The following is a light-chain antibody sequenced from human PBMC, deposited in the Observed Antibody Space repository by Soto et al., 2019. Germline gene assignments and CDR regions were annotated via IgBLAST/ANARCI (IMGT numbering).Light chain of an antibody. Sequence: DIQMTQSPSSLSASVGDRVTIACRASQTITTYLNWYQQKSGKLPKLLIYAASSLQSGVPSRFSGSGYGTDFTLTISSLQPEDFATYYCQQANSFPITFGQGTRLEIK. CDR2: AAS. CDR3: QQANSFPIT. J-gene: IGKJ5*01. CDR1: QTITTY. V-gene: IGKV1-39*01.